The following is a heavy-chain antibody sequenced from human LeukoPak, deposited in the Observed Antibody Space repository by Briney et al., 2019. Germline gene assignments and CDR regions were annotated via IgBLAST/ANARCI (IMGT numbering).Heavy chain of an antibody. CDR2: ISPTGSTT. D-gene: IGHD6-6*01. J-gene: IGHJ4*02. CDR1: GFSFSGHW. V-gene: IGHV3-74*01. CDR3: ARGPNSNWSGLDF. Sequence: GGSLRLSCTASGFSFSGHWMHWARQLPGKGLVWVSRISPTGSTTSYADSVKGRFTVSRDNATNTLYLQVNNLRAEDTAVYYCARGPNSNWSGLDFWGQGTLLTVSS.